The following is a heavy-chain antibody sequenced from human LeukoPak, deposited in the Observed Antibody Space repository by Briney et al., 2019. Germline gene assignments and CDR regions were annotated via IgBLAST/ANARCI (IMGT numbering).Heavy chain of an antibody. CDR1: GGSFSGYY. CDR3: ARGITMVRGVDY. V-gene: IGHV4-34*01. Sequence: SETLSLTCAVYGGSFSGYYWSWIRQPPGKGLEWIGEINHSGSTNYNPSLKSRVTISVDTSKNQFSLKLSSVTAADTAVYYCARGITMVRGVDYXGQGXLVTVSS. CDR2: INHSGST. D-gene: IGHD3-10*01. J-gene: IGHJ4*02.